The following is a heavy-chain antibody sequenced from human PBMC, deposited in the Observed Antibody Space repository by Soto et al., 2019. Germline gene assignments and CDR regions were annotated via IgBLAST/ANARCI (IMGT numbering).Heavy chain of an antibody. D-gene: IGHD4-17*01. V-gene: IGHV3-72*01. CDR2: TRNKANRHTT. CDR3: ASATTVTDY. Sequence: EVQLVESGGGLVQPGGSLRLSCAASGFTFSDHYMDWVRQAPGKGLEWVGRTRNKANRHTTEYAASVKGRFTISRDDSKNSLYLQMNSLKVEDTAVYYCASATTVTDYWGQGALVTVSS. CDR1: GFTFSDHY. J-gene: IGHJ4*02.